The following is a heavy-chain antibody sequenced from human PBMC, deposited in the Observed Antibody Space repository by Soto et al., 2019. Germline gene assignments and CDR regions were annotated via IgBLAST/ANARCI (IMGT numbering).Heavy chain of an antibody. CDR3: ARGYYESSGYYPA. V-gene: IGHV1-18*01. CDR2: INAYNGNT. Sequence: QVQLVQSGAEVKKPGASVKVSCKASGYTFTSYGLTWVRQAPGQGLEWMGWINAYNGNTNYAQKPRXRXSMTTDTSTSTAYMELRSLRSDDTAVYYCARGYYESSGYYPAWGQGTLVTVSS. D-gene: IGHD3-22*01. CDR1: GYTFTSYG. J-gene: IGHJ5*02.